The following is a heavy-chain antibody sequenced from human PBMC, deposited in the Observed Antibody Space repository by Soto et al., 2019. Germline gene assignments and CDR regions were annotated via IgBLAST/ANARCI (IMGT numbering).Heavy chain of an antibody. D-gene: IGHD3-10*01. CDR1: GVSFSGYY. CDR2: INHSGST. J-gene: IGHJ5*02. V-gene: IGHV4-34*01. CDR3: ARGGVLWFGDNWFDP. Sequence: SATLSLTCAFYGVSFSGYYWSWIRQPPGKGLDWIGEINHSGSTNYNPSLKSRVTISVDTSKNQFSLKLSSVTAADTAVYYCARGGVLWFGDNWFDPWGQGTLVTVSS.